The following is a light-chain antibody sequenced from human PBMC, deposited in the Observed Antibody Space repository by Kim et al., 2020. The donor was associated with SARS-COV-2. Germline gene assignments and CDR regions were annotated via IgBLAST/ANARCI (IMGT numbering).Light chain of an antibody. CDR1: SSDVGGYNY. CDR2: DVS. Sequence: GQSVTISCTGTSSDVGGYNYVSWYQQHPGKAPKLMIYDVSKWPSGVPDRFSGSKSGNTASLTISELQAEDEAEYYCCSYAGSYTWVFGGGTQLTVL. CDR3: CSYAGSYTWV. J-gene: IGLJ3*02. V-gene: IGLV2-11*03.